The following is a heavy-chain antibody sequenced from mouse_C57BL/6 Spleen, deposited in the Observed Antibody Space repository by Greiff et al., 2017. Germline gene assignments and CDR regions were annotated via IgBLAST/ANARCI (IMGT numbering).Heavy chain of an antibody. J-gene: IGHJ3*01. CDR3: ASGDYYGSSSWFAY. CDR1: GYSITSGYY. V-gene: IGHV3-6*01. Sequence: VQLQQSGPGLEKPSQSLSLTCSVTGYSITSGYYWNWIRQFPGNKLEWMGYISYDGSNNYNPSLKNRISITRDTSKNQFFLKLNSVTTEDTATYYCASGDYYGSSSWFAYWGQGTLVTVSA. CDR2: ISYDGSN. D-gene: IGHD1-1*01.